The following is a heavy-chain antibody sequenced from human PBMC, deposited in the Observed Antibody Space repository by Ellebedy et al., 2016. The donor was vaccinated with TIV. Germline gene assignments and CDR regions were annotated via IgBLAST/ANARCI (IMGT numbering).Heavy chain of an antibody. V-gene: IGHV3-9*03. D-gene: IGHD1-26*01. CDR3: AKAVERGALDI. J-gene: IGHJ3*02. CDR1: GFTFDDYA. CDR2: ISWNSGVL. Sequence: SLKISCEASGFTFDDYAMHWVRQAPGKGPEWVSGISWNSGVLEYADSVKGRFTISRDNAKNSVFLQMNSLRVEDMALYYCAKAVERGALDIWGQGTVATVSP.